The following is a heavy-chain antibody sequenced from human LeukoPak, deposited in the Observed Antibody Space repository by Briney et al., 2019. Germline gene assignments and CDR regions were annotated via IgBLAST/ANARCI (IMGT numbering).Heavy chain of an antibody. D-gene: IGHD1-26*01. CDR3: ARGRSGSYPMLGAYYMDV. J-gene: IGHJ6*03. CDR2: MNPNSGNT. CDR1: GYTFTSYD. V-gene: IGHV1-8*01. Sequence: ASVKVSCKASGYTFTSYDINWVRQATGQGLEWMGWMNPNSGNTGYAQKFQGRVTMTRNTSISTAYMELSSLRSEDTAVYYCARGRSGSYPMLGAYYMDVWGKGTTVTVSS.